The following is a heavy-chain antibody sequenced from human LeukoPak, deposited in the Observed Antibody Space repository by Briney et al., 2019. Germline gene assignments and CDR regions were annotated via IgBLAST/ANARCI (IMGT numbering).Heavy chain of an antibody. V-gene: IGHV3-23*01. Sequence: GGSLRLSCAVSGFTFNNYAMSWVRQAPGKGLEWVSGISGSGGTTYYADSVKGRFTISRDNSKNTLYLQMNSLRAEDTAVYYCAKRSSIAFFDYWGQGTLVTVSS. D-gene: IGHD6-6*01. CDR2: ISGSGGTT. J-gene: IGHJ4*02. CDR3: AKRSSIAFFDY. CDR1: GFTFNNYA.